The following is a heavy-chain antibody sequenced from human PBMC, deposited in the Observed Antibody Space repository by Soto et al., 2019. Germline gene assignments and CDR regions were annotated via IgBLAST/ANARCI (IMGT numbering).Heavy chain of an antibody. CDR3: ARDGGYDFWSGYLTYYYYGMDV. Sequence: ASVKVSCKASGYTFTGYYMHWVRQAPGQGLEWMGWINPNSGGTNYAQKFQGWVTMTRDTSISTAYMELSRLRSDDTAVYYCARDGGYDFWSGYLTYYYYGMDVWGQGTTVTVS. D-gene: IGHD3-3*01. CDR2: INPNSGGT. V-gene: IGHV1-2*04. J-gene: IGHJ6*02. CDR1: GYTFTGYY.